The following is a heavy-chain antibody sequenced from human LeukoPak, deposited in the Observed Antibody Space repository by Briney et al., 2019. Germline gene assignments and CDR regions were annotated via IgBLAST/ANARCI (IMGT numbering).Heavy chain of an antibody. J-gene: IGHJ5*02. CDR3: ARDSWNREVDP. V-gene: IGHV4-39*07. CDR2: IYHSGST. D-gene: IGHD1-1*01. Sequence: SETLSLTCTVSGGSISSSSYYWGWIRQPPGKGLEWIGSIYHSGSTYYNPSLKSRVTISVDTSKNQFSLKLSSVTAADTAVYYCARDSWNREVDPWGQGTLVTVSS. CDR1: GGSISSSSYY.